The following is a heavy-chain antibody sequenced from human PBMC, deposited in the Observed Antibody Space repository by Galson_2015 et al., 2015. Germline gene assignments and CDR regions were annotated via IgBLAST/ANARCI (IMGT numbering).Heavy chain of an antibody. CDR1: GFTFSSFW. J-gene: IGHJ5*02. Sequence: SLRLSCAASGFTFSSFWMSWVRQAPGKGLEWVANINPSGSTKYYVDSVNGRFTITRDNSKNSLYLQRSSLRAEDTAVYYCICGAGCGVASWGQGAPVTVSS. V-gene: IGHV3-7*03. CDR2: INPSGSTK. CDR3: ICGAGCGVAS. D-gene: IGHD2-21*01.